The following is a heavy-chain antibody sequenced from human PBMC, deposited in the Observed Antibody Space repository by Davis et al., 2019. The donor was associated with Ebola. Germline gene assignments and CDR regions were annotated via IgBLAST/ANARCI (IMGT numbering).Heavy chain of an antibody. CDR1: GDSINSQY. V-gene: IGHV4-59*08. Sequence: SETLSLTCSVSGDSINSQYWSWIRQSPGKGLEWIGYISYRGGTNYSPSLKSRVTISLDTSQNQFSLKMTSVTAADTAIYYCARMKWELQRAFDYWGQGTLVPVSS. D-gene: IGHD1-26*01. J-gene: IGHJ4*02. CDR3: ARMKWELQRAFDY. CDR2: ISYRGGT.